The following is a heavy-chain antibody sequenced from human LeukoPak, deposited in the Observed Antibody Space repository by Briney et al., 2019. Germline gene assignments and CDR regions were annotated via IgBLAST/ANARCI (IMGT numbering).Heavy chain of an antibody. V-gene: IGHV1-8*01. D-gene: IGHD2-2*01. CDR2: MNPISGDT. CDR3: MAAGSSTPRAV. Sequence: ASVKVSCKASGYTFTSYDVNWVRQATGQGLEWMGWMNPISGDTGYALKFQGRVTMSRNTSISTAYMELGSLRSEDTAVYYCMAAGSSTPRAVWGKGTTVTISS. CDR1: GYTFTSYD. J-gene: IGHJ6*04.